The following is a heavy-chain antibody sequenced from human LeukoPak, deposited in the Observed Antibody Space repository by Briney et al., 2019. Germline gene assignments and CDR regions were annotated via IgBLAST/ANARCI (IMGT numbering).Heavy chain of an antibody. Sequence: GGSLRLSCAASGFTFDNYAMHWVRQAPGKGLEWVSGLTWNSGSTGYADSVKGRFTISRDNAKNSLYLQMNSLRPEHTALYYCAKAYCGSISCYFDYWGQGTLVTVSS. CDR1: GFTFDNYA. V-gene: IGHV3-9*01. CDR3: AKAYCGSISCYFDY. D-gene: IGHD2-2*01. CDR2: LTWNSGST. J-gene: IGHJ4*02.